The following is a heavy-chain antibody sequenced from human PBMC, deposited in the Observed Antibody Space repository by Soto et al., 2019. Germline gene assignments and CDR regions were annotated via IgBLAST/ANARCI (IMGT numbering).Heavy chain of an antibody. J-gene: IGHJ6*02. Sequence: SETLSLTCAVSGDSISSSNWWSWVRQPPGKGLEWIGEIYHSGSTNYNPSLKSRVTISVDKSKNQFSLNLSSVTAADTAVYYCAKDLLKPGRAYGMDVWGQGTTVTVSS. V-gene: IGHV4-4*02. CDR3: AKDLLKPGRAYGMDV. CDR1: GDSISSSNW. CDR2: IYHSGST.